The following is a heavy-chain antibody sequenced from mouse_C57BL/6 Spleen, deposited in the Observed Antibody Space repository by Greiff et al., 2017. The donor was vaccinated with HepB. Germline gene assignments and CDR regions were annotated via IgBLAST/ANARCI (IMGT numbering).Heavy chain of an antibody. CDR1: GYTFTDYE. Sequence: VQLQESGAELVRPGASVTLSCKASGYTFTDYEMHWVKQTPVHGLEWIGAIDPETGGTAYNQKFKGKAILTADKSSSTAYMELRSLTSEDSAVYYCTSLGYRAWFAYWGQGTLVTVSA. V-gene: IGHV1-15*01. D-gene: IGHD2-14*01. CDR3: TSLGYRAWFAY. CDR2: IDPETGGT. J-gene: IGHJ3*01.